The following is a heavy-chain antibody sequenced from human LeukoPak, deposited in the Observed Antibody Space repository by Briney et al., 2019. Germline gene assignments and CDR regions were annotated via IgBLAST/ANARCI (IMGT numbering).Heavy chain of an antibody. CDR3: ARGGSCSSTSCYYQYVGYYYYGMDV. D-gene: IGHD2-2*01. J-gene: IGHJ6*02. V-gene: IGHV1-8*01. CDR1: GYTFTNYD. CDR2: MNPNSGNT. Sequence: EASVKVSCKASGYTFTNYDINWVRQATGQVLEWMGWMNPNSGNTGYAQKFQGRVTMTRNTSISTAYMELSSLRSEDTAVYYCARGGSCSSTSCYYQYVGYYYYGMDVWGQGTTVTVSS.